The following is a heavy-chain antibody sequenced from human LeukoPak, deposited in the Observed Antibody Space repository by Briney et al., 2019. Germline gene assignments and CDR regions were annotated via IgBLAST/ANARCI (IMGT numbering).Heavy chain of an antibody. Sequence: SETLSLTCTVSGGSISSSSYYWGWIRQPPGKGLEWIGSIYYSGSTYYNPSLKSRVTISVDTSKNQFSLKLSSVTAADTAVYYCARDPYSSSWLGTNWFDPWGQGTLVTVSS. D-gene: IGHD6-13*01. CDR3: ARDPYSSSWLGTNWFDP. CDR1: GGSISSSSYY. V-gene: IGHV4-39*07. CDR2: IYYSGST. J-gene: IGHJ5*02.